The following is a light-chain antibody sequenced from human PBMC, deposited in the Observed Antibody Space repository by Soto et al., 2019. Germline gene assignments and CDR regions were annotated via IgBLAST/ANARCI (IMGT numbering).Light chain of an antibody. V-gene: IGLV2-14*01. CDR2: EVT. CDR1: RDDIGAYDY. CDR3: NSYKNSSAVV. J-gene: IGLJ2*01. Sequence: QSVLTQPASVSGSPGQSITISCAGTRDDIGAYDYVSWYQQHPGNAPKLLVYEVTNRPSGVSDRFSGSKSGNTASLTISGLQDEEEDDYYCNSYKNSSAVVFGGGTKVTVI.